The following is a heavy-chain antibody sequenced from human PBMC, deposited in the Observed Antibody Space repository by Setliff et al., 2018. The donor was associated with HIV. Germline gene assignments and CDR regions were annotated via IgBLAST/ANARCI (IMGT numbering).Heavy chain of an antibody. CDR3: AREHSTTWPYFDF. Sequence: GASVKVSCKASGYTFISYDINWVRQATGQELEWMGWMSPNSGKTGYAQQFQGRDTMTTDTSTSTAYMELRSLRSDDTAVYFCAREHSTTWPYFDFWGQGTLVTVSS. D-gene: IGHD6-13*01. CDR2: MSPNSGKT. CDR1: GYTFISYD. V-gene: IGHV1-8*01. J-gene: IGHJ4*02.